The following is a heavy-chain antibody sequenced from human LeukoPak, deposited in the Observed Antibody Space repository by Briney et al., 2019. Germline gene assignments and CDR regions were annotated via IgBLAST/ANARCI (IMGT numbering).Heavy chain of an antibody. CDR3: AGGTGTFDS. D-gene: IGHD7-27*01. CDR1: GDSVSSNSAA. V-gene: IGHV6-1*01. Sequence: SQTLSLTCAISGDSVSSNSAAWNWPRQSPSRGLEWLGRTFYRSNWYNEYGVSVKSRITINPDTSKNQFSLHLNSVTPEDTAIYYCAGGTGTFDSWGQGTLVTVSS. CDR2: TFYRSNWYN. J-gene: IGHJ4*02.